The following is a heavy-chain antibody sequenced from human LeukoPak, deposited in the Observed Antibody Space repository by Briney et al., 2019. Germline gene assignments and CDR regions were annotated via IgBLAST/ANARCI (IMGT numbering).Heavy chain of an antibody. CDR2: INHSGST. J-gene: IGHJ6*02. V-gene: IGHV4-39*07. CDR3: ARGPVAQQNMLGYYYGMDV. CDR1: GGSISSSSYY. Sequence: SETLSLTCTVSGGSISSSSYYWGWIRQPPGKGLEWIGEINHSGSTNYNPSLKSRVTISVDTSKNQFSLKLSSVTAADTAVYYCARGPVAQQNMLGYYYGMDVWGQGTTVTVSS. D-gene: IGHD3-10*02.